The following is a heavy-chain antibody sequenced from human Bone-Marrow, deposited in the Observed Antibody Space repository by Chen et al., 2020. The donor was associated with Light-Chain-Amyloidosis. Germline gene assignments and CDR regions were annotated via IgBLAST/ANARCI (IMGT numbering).Heavy chain of an antibody. J-gene: IGHJ5*02. CDR1: EFTFNTYG. CDR2: ISYDGTKK. CDR3: SEEGSAS. V-gene: IGHV3-30*18. Sequence: QAQLLQSGGGVVQPGRSLRLSCAASEFTFNTYGIHWVRQAPGKGLEWVAVISYDGTKKYYADSVKGRFTISRDNSENTVYLQMNGLRAEDSAMYYCSEEGSASWGQGARVTVSS.